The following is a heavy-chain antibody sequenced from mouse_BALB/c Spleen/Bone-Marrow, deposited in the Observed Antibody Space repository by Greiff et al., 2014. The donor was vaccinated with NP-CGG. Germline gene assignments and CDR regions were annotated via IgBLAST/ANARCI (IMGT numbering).Heavy chain of an antibody. CDR1: GFSLTDYG. CDR2: IWGGGIT. J-gene: IGHJ2*01. V-gene: IGHV2-6-5*01. Sequence: VQLVESGPGLVAPSQSLSITCTVSGFSLTDYGVSWIRQPPGKGLEWLGVIWGGGITYYNSALKSRLSISKDNSKSQVFLKTNSLQTDDAAMYYCAKLNWAEGDYWGQGTTLTVSS. D-gene: IGHD4-1*01. CDR3: AKLNWAEGDY.